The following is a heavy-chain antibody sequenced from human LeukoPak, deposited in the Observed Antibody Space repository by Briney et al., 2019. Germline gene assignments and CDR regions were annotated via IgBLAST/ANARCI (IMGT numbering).Heavy chain of an antibody. V-gene: IGHV4-4*02. CDR3: ARDVHNILTGYRFLDY. Sequence: LSCAASGFTFSSYAMHWVRQPPGKGLEWIGEIYHSGSTNYNPSLKSRVTISVDKSKNQFSLKLSSVTAADTAVYYCARDVHNILTGYRFLDYWGQGTLVTVSS. CDR1: GFTFSSYA. J-gene: IGHJ4*02. D-gene: IGHD3-9*01. CDR2: IYHSGST.